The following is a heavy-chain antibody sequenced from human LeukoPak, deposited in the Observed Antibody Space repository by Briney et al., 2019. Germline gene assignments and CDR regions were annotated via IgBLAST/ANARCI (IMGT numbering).Heavy chain of an antibody. Sequence: LACATVGLTFVSYGMGSVRRPPGRGLWCVSAVSGSGGITTYAASVKGRFTISRNNSKNTLYLQMTSLRAEDTGVYDCAKDYGKGYVPFDYWGQGTLVTVSS. CDR3: AKDYGKGYVPFDY. CDR1: GLTFVSYG. CDR2: VSGSGGIT. J-gene: IGHJ4*02. V-gene: IGHV3-23*01. D-gene: IGHD5-12*01.